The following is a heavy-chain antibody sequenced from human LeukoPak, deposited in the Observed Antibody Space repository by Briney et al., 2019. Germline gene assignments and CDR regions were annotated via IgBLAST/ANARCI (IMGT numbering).Heavy chain of an antibody. CDR1: GGSISSYY. Sequence: SETLSLTGTVSGGSISSYYWSWIRQPAGKGLEGIVRIYTSGSNNYNTSLKSRVTMSVDTSTNPFSLKLSSVPAADTGMNDCARCANGGYEAFDYWGQGTLVTVSS. J-gene: IGHJ4*01. V-gene: IGHV4-4*07. CDR3: ARCANGGYEAFDY. D-gene: IGHD5-12*01. CDR2: IYTSGSN.